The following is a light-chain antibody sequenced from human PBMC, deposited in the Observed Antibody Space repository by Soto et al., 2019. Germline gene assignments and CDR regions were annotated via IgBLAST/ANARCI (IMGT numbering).Light chain of an antibody. CDR3: QQAKSFPLP. V-gene: IGKV1D-12*01. Sequence: IQVTQYNSSVSASVGDRVTITCRASQGISGWLAWYQQKPGEAPKLLIYAASNLQSGVPSRFSGSGSGTDFTLTINSLQPEDFAPYYCQQAKSFPLPFGQGRLPEVK. CDR1: QGISGW. CDR2: AAS. J-gene: IGKJ5*01.